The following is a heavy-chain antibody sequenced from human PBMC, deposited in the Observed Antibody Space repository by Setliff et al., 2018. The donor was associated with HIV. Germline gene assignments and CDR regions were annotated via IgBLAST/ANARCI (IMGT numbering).Heavy chain of an antibody. D-gene: IGHD4-17*01. Sequence: SETLSLTCSVSGGSISSDCCYWGWIRQPPGKGLEWIASIYYSGYTYSNPSLKSRVTISVDTSKNQFSLKLNSVTAADTAVYYCARVETTVTSRLDYWGQGTLVTVSS. CDR1: GGSISSDCCY. J-gene: IGHJ4*02. V-gene: IGHV4-39*01. CDR3: ARVETTVTSRLDY. CDR2: IYYSGYT.